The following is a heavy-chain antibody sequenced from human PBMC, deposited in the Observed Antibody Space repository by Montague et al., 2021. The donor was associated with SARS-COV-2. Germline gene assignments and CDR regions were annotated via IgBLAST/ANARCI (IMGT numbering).Heavy chain of an antibody. CDR1: GGSISGYY. Sequence: SETLSLTCTVSGGSISGYYWTWVRQPAGKGLEWIGRIYTSETLXGXTXXXXSLKSRVTLSVDMSKNQFSLKLNSVTAADTAVYYCARVGGSYSAGIDYWGQGTLVTVSS. J-gene: IGHJ4*02. V-gene: IGHV4-4*07. CDR3: ARVGGSYSAGIDY. CDR2: IYTSETLXGXT. D-gene: IGHD1-26*01.